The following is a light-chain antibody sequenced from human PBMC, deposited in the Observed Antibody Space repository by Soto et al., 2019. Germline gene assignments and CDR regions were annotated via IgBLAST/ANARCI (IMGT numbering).Light chain of an antibody. V-gene: IGKV2-30*01. Sequence: DFVVTQSPLSLPVTLGQPASISCRSSQSLVYSDGDTYLNWFQQRPGQSPRRLIYKVSNRDSGVPDRISGSGSGTDFTLKISRVEAEDVGVYYCMQGTHWPPITFGQGTRLEI. CDR3: MQGTHWPPIT. CDR2: KVS. J-gene: IGKJ5*01. CDR1: QSLVYSDGDTY.